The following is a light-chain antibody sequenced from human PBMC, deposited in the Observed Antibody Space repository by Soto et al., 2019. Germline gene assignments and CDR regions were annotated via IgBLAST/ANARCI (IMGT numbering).Light chain of an antibody. J-gene: IGKJ4*01. CDR1: QSVSSY. V-gene: IGKV3-11*01. CDR2: DAS. Sequence: EIVLTQSPATLSLSPGERATLSCRASQSVSSYLAWYQQKPGQAPRLLIYDASNRATGIPARFSGSGSGTDFTLTISSLEPEDFAVYYCQQRSNWPPLTFGGGTKE. CDR3: QQRSNWPPLT.